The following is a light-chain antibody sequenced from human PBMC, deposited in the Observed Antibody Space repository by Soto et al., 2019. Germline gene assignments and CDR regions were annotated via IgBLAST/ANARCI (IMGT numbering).Light chain of an antibody. CDR1: QSINNW. CDR2: DAS. CDR3: QQYNSYSGT. Sequence: DIQMTQSPSTLSASVGDRVTITCRASQSINNWLAWYQQKPGKAPKLLIYDASSLESGVPSRFSGSGSGTEFTLIISSLQTDDFATYYCQQYNSYSGTCGQGTKVDIK. J-gene: IGKJ1*01. V-gene: IGKV1-5*01.